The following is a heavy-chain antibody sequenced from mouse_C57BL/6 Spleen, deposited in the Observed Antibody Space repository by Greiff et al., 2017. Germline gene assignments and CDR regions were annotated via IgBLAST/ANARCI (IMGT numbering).Heavy chain of an antibody. D-gene: IGHD1-1*01. CDR2: INPNNGGT. CDR1: GYTFTDYN. CDR3: ARSGRSYVYAMDY. Sequence: SGPELVKPGASVKIPCKASGYTFTDYNMDWVKQSHGKSLEWIGDINPNNGGTIYNQKFKGKATLTVDKSSSTAYMELRSLTSEDTAVYYCARSGRSYVYAMDYWGQGTSVTVSS. V-gene: IGHV1-18*01. J-gene: IGHJ4*01.